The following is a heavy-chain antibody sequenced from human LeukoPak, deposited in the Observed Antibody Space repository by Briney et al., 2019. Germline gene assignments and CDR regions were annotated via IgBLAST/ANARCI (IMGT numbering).Heavy chain of an antibody. J-gene: IGHJ6*02. CDR3: AGQDIVVVPAASYYYYGMDV. V-gene: IGHV1-69*13. CDR2: IIPIFGTA. D-gene: IGHD2-2*01. CDR1: GGTFSSYA. Sequence: ASVKVSCKASGGTFSSYAISWVRQAPGQGLEWMGGIIPIFGTANYAQKFQGRVTITADESTSTAYMELSSLRSEDTAVYYCAGQDIVVVPAASYYYYGMDVWGQGTTVTVSS.